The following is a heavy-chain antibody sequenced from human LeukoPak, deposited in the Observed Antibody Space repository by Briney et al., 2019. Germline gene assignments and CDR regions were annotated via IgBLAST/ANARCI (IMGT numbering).Heavy chain of an antibody. V-gene: IGHV3-23*01. CDR2: ISGSGGST. Sequence: GGSLRLSCAASGFTFSSYAMSWVRQAPGKGVEWVSAISGSGGSTYYADSVKGRFTISRDNSKNTLYLQMNSLRAEDTAVYYCATSHSSGYYFSQYYFDYWGQGTLVTVSS. D-gene: IGHD3-22*01. J-gene: IGHJ4*02. CDR3: ATSHSSGYYFSQYYFDY. CDR1: GFTFSSYA.